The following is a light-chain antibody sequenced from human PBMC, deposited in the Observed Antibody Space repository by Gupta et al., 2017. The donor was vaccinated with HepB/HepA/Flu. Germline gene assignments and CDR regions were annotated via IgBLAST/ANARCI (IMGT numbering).Light chain of an antibody. CDR3: LLFYSGTCV. J-gene: IGLJ2*01. CDR1: TGVVTGGHF. Sequence: QAVVTQEPSLTVSPGGTVTLTFGSSTGVVTGGHFASWFQQRPGQAPRTLIHDTSYKHSWTPARFSGSLLGGKAALTLSGAQSEDEAEYYCLLFYSGTCVFGGGTKLTVL. V-gene: IGLV7-46*01. CDR2: DTS.